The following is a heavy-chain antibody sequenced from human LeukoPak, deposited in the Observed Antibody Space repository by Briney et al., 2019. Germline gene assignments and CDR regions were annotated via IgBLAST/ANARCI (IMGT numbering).Heavy chain of an antibody. D-gene: IGHD3-16*02. V-gene: IGHV3-74*03. CDR2: INGDASNT. J-gene: IGHJ4*02. Sequence: PGGSLRLSCAASGLTFNSYWMHWVRQVAGKGLVWVARINGDASNTTYADSVKGRFTISRDNAKNSLYLQMNSLRAEDTAVYYCARSLRLGELSLPYWGQGTLVTVSS. CDR3: ARSLRLGELSLPY. CDR1: GLTFNSYW.